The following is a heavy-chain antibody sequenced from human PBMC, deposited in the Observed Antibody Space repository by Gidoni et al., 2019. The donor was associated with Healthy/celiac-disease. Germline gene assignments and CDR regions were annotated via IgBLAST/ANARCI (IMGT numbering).Heavy chain of an antibody. V-gene: IGHV3-30*02. Sequence: QVQLVESGGGVVQPGRSLRLSCAASGFTFSSYGMHWVRQAPGKGLEGVAFIRYDGSNKYYADSVKGRFTISRDNSKNTLYLQMNSLRAEDTAVYYCAKDKDSSGYSILDYWGQGTLVTVSS. CDR1: GFTFSSYG. J-gene: IGHJ4*02. D-gene: IGHD3-22*01. CDR3: AKDKDSSGYSILDY. CDR2: IRYDGSNK.